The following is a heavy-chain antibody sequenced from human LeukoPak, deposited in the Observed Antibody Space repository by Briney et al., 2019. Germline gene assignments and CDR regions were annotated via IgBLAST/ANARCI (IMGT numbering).Heavy chain of an antibody. J-gene: IGHJ6*02. D-gene: IGHD5-18*01. CDR2: INHSGST. Sequence: SETLSLTCAVYDGSFSGYYWSWIRQPPGKGLEWIGEINHSGSTNYNPSLKSRVTISVDTSKNQFSLKLSSVTAADTAVYYCARGYSYVYYYYGMDVWGQGTTVTVSS. CDR1: DGSFSGYY. CDR3: ARGYSYVYYYYGMDV. V-gene: IGHV4-34*01.